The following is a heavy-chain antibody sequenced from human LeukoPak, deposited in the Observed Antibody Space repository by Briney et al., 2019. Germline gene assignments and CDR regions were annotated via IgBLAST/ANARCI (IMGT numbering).Heavy chain of an antibody. CDR2: IKQDGTEK. J-gene: IGHJ5*02. Sequence: PGGSLRLSCAGSGFTFRSYWMNWVRQAPGKGLEWLAIIKQDGTEKHYKGSVEGRFTISRDNAKNSLHLQMNSLRAEDTAVYYCAGGSGYPITSWGQGTLVTASS. CDR1: GFTFRSYW. V-gene: IGHV3-7*01. CDR3: AGGSGYPITS. D-gene: IGHD3-9*01.